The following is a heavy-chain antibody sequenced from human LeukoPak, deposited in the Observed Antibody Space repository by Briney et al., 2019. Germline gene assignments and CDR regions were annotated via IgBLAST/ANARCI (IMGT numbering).Heavy chain of an antibody. Sequence: SETLSLTCTVSGGSISSYYWSWIRQPPGKGLEWIGYIYYSGSTNYNPSLKSRVTISVDTSKNQFSLKLSSVTAADTAVYYCARGSSGYYHAIDYWGQGTLVTVSS. J-gene: IGHJ4*02. CDR1: GGSISSYY. CDR2: IYYSGST. D-gene: IGHD3-22*01. CDR3: ARGSSGYYHAIDY. V-gene: IGHV4-59*01.